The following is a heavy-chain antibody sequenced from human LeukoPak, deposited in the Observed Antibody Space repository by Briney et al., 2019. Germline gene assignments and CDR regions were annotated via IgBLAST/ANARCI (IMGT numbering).Heavy chain of an antibody. D-gene: IGHD6-19*01. CDR3: ASSSSGWYYFNYFDY. J-gene: IGHJ4*02. CDR2: ISYDGSNK. Sequence: GGSLRLSCAASGFTFSSYGMHWVRQAPGKGLEWVAVISYDGSNKYYADSVKGRFTISRDNSKNTLYLQMNSLRAEDTAVYYCASSSSGWYYFNYFDYWGQGTLVTVSS. V-gene: IGHV3-30*03. CDR1: GFTFSSYG.